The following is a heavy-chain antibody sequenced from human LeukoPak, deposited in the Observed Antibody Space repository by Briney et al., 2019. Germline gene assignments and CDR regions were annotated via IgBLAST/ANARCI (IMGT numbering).Heavy chain of an antibody. V-gene: IGHV3-21*01. CDR2: ICSSSSYI. J-gene: IGHJ5*02. D-gene: IGHD1-26*01. CDR1: GFTFSSYS. CDR3: AIFPGGGSRWELCPHWFDP. Sequence: GGSLRLSCAASGFTFSSYSMNWVRQAPGKGLEWVSSICSSSSYIYYANSVKGRFTIPRDDAKNSLYLQMNSLRAEDTAVYYCAIFPGGGSRWELCPHWFDPWGQGTLVTVSS.